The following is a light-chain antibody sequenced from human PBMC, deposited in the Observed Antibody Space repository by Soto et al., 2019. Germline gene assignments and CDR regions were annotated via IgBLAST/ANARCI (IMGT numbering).Light chain of an antibody. Sequence: QSVLTQPPSVSGSPGQSVTISCTGTSTDFVSYNRVSWYQQPPGTAPKLMIYEVSKRPSGVPDRFSGSKSGNTASLPISGLQAADEADYYCSLYTSENAYVFGTGTKV. J-gene: IGLJ1*01. V-gene: IGLV2-18*01. CDR3: SLYTSENAYV. CDR2: EVS. CDR1: STDFVSYNR.